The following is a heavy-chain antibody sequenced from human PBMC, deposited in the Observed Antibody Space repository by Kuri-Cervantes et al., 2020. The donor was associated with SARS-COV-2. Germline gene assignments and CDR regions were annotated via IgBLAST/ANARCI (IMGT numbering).Heavy chain of an antibody. V-gene: IGHV3-15*07. Sequence: LTCAASGFTFSSYGMHWVRQAPGKGLEWVGRIKSKTDGGTTDYAAPVKGRFTISRDDSKNTLYLQMNSLKTEDTAVYYCTTGPVAGTYWGQGTLVTVSS. CDR3: TTGPVAGTY. CDR2: IKSKTDGGTT. D-gene: IGHD6-19*01. J-gene: IGHJ4*02. CDR1: GFTFSSYG.